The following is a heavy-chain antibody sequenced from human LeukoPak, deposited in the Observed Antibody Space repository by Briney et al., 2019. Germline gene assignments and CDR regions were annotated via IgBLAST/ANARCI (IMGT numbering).Heavy chain of an antibody. D-gene: IGHD3-22*01. J-gene: IGHJ4*02. V-gene: IGHV3-33*01. CDR1: GFTFSSYG. Sequence: PGRSLRLSCAASGFTFSSYGMHWVRQAPGKGLEWVAVIWYDGSNKYYADSVKGRFTISRDNSKNTLYLQMNSLRAEDTAVYYCARGSLYYDSSGYFPSFDYWGQGTLVTVSS. CDR3: ARGSLYYDSSGYFPSFDY. CDR2: IWYDGSNK.